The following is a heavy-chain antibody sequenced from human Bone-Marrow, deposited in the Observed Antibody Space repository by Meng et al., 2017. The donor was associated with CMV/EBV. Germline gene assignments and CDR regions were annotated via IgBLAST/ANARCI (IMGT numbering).Heavy chain of an antibody. CDR1: GLTFSSNA. V-gene: IGHV3-23*03. Sequence: LGLSGAALGLTFSSNAMSGVSQAPGKGLGWVSVIYSGGSSTYYADSVKGRFTISRDNSKNTLYLQMNSLRAEDTAVYYCVFGVFYFDYWGQGTLVTVSS. J-gene: IGHJ4*02. D-gene: IGHD3-10*01. CDR2: IYSGGSST. CDR3: VFGVFYFDY.